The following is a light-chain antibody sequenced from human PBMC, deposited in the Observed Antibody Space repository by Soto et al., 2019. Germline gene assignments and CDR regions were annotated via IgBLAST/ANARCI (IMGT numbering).Light chain of an antibody. Sequence: EIVLTQSPAPLSLSPGERSTLSCMASQSISRSLAWYQQKPGQAPRLLISDASTRATGIPARFSGSGSGTEFTLTISSLQSEDFALYYCHQYNSWPPGTFGQGTKVDIK. CDR3: HQYNSWPPGT. CDR2: DAS. CDR1: QSISRS. V-gene: IGKV3-15*01. J-gene: IGKJ2*01.